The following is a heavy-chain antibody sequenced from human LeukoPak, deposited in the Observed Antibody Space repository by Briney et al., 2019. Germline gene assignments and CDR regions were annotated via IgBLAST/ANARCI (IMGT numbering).Heavy chain of an antibody. V-gene: IGHV4-30-4*08. D-gene: IGHD1-26*01. J-gene: IGHJ4*02. CDR2: IYYSGST. CDR1: GGSISSGDYY. Sequence: SETQSLTCTVSGGSISSGDYYWSWIRQPPGKGLEWIGYIYYSGSTYYNPSLKSRVTISVDTSKNQFSLKLSSVTAADTAVYYCARDHLGIVGAGGEDYFDYWGQGTLVTVSS. CDR3: ARDHLGIVGAGGEDYFDY.